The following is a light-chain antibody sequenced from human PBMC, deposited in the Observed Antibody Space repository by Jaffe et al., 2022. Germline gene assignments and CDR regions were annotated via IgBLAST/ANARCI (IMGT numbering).Light chain of an antibody. V-gene: IGKV3-11*01. CDR3: QQRSNWPLT. CDR1: QSVGSY. Sequence: EIVLTQSPATLSLSPGERATLSCRASQSVGSYLAWYQQKPGQAPRLLIYDASNRATGIPARFSGSGSGTDFTLTISSLETEDFAVYSCQQRSNWPLTFGGGTKVEIK. CDR2: DAS. J-gene: IGKJ4*01.